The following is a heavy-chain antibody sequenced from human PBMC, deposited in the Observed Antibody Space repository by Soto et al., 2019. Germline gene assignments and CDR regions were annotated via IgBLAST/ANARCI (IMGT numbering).Heavy chain of an antibody. J-gene: IGHJ4*02. V-gene: IGHV3-23*01. CDR2: ISGSGGST. Sequence: VGSLRLSCAASGFTLGTYVMTWVRQAPGKGLEWVSAISGSGGSTNYADPVKGRFTISRDNTKNTLYLQMNSLRVEDTAVYYCAKDRKGSYCSGGTCYSFDYWGQGTLVTVS. CDR3: AKDRKGSYCSGGTCYSFDY. CDR1: GFTLGTYV. D-gene: IGHD2-15*01.